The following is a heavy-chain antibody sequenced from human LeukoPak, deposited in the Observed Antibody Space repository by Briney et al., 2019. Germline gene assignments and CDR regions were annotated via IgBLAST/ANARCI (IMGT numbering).Heavy chain of an antibody. D-gene: IGHD3-22*01. Sequence: PSETLSLTCTVSGGSISSSSYYWGWIRQPPGKGLEWIGSIYYSGSTYYNPSLKSRVSISVDTSKSQFSLKLSSVTAADTAVYYCAVVSGYYYGNFDYWGQGTLVTVSS. CDR2: IYYSGST. J-gene: IGHJ4*02. CDR3: AVVSGYYYGNFDY. V-gene: IGHV4-39*07. CDR1: GGSISSSSYY.